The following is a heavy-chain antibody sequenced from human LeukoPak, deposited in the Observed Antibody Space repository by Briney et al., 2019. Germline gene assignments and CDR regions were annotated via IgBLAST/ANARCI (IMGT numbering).Heavy chain of an antibody. Sequence: GGSLRLSCAGSGFMFDDYGMHWVRQGPGKGLEWVSLISGDGGTTHYADSVKGRFTISRDNSKNSFYLQMNSLRVEDTALYYCAKDTVPAATGWFDPWGQGTLVTVSS. D-gene: IGHD2-2*01. CDR1: GFMFDDYG. V-gene: IGHV3-43*02. CDR2: ISGDGGTT. J-gene: IGHJ5*02. CDR3: AKDTVPAATGWFDP.